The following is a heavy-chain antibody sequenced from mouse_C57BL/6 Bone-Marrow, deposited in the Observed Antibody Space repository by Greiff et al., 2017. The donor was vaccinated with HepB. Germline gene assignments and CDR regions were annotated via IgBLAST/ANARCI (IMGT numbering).Heavy chain of an antibody. CDR3: ARSHYYGSRRGYYAMDY. D-gene: IGHD1-1*01. Sequence: EVQRVESVAELVRPGASVKLSCTASGFNIKNTYMHWVKQRPEQGLEWIGRIDPANGNTKYAPKFQGKATITADTSSNTAYLQLSSLTSEDTAIYYCARSHYYGSRRGYYAMDYWGQGTSVTVSS. CDR1: GFNIKNTY. V-gene: IGHV14-3*01. J-gene: IGHJ4*01. CDR2: IDPANGNT.